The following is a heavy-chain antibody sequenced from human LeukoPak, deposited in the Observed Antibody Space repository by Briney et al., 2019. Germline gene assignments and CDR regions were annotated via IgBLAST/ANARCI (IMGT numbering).Heavy chain of an antibody. CDR2: IYYSGST. V-gene: IGHV4-39*02. J-gene: IGHJ4*02. CDR3: ARDSTKSTNGDY. CDR1: GGSISSSSYY. D-gene: IGHD2-8*01. Sequence: SETLSLTCTVSGGSISSSSYYWGWIRQPPGKGLEWIGSIYYSGSTYYNPSLKSRVTISVDTSKNQFSLKLSSVTAADTAVYYCARDSTKSTNGDYWGQGTLVTVSS.